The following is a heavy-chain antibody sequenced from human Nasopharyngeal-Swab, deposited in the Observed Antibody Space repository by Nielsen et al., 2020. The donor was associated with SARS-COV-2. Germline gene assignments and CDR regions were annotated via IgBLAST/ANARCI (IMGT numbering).Heavy chain of an antibody. J-gene: IGHJ6*03. Sequence: GSLRLSCTVSGGSISSGGYYWGWIRQPPGTGLEWIGSVYYSGSTYYNPSLKSRVAISINTSRNQFSLTLNSVTAADTAIYYCARHYLGGGLADGTFYYMDVWGKGTTVTVSS. CDR2: VYYSGST. D-gene: IGHD2-15*01. CDR1: GGSISSGGYY. CDR3: ARHYLGGGLADGTFYYMDV. V-gene: IGHV4-39*01.